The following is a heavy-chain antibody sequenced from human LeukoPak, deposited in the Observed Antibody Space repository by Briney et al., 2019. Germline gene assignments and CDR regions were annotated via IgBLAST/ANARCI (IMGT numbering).Heavy chain of an antibody. CDR3: ARWSPVSYCSGGSCQAPDYYYYGMDV. CDR1: GVSLCGVY. J-gene: IGHJ6*02. Sequence: PSETLSLTCAVYGVSLCGVYWRGLRQPPGKGLEWSGEINHSGSTHYNPSLKSRVTTSVDTSKNQFSLKLSSVTAADTAVYYSARWSPVSYCSGGSCQAPDYYYYGMDVWGQGTTVTVSS. CDR2: INHSGST. V-gene: IGHV4-34*01. D-gene: IGHD2-15*01.